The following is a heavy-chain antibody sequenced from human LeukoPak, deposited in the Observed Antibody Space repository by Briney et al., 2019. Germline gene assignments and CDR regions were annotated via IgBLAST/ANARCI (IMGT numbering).Heavy chain of an antibody. J-gene: IGHJ4*02. CDR2: ISGSGGST. CDR1: GFTFSSYA. V-gene: IGHV3-23*01. D-gene: IGHD6-19*01. CDR3: AKVDIAVAGNGDY. Sequence: QAGGSLRLSGAASGFTFSSYAMSWVRQAPGKGREWVSAISGSGGSTYYADSVKGRFAISRDNSKNTLYLQMNSLRAEDTAVYYCAKVDIAVAGNGDYWGQGTLVTVSS.